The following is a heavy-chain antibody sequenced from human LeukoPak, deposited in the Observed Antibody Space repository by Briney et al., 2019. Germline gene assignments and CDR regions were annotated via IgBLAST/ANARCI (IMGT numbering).Heavy chain of an antibody. D-gene: IGHD3-3*01. CDR3: AKVYYDFWSGPMDV. CDR2: ISGSGGST. CDR1: GFTFSSYA. V-gene: IGHV3-23*01. J-gene: IGHJ6*02. Sequence: GGSLRLSCAASGFTFSSYAMSWVRQAPGKGLEWVSAISGSGGSTYYADSVKGRFTISRDNSKNTLYLQMNSLRAEDTAVYYCAKVYYDFWSGPMDVWGQGTTVTVSS.